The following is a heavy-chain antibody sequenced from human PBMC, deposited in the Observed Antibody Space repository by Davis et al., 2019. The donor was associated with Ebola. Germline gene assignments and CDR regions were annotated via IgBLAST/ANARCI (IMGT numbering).Heavy chain of an antibody. CDR1: GFTFSSYW. D-gene: IGHD5-18*01. CDR2: IKQDGSEK. V-gene: IGHV3-7*01. CDR3: AKDIVGYSYGSIYYYYYGMDV. Sequence: GESLKISCAASGFTFSSYWMSWVRQAPGKGLEWVANIKQDGSEKYYVDSVKGRFTISRDNAKNSLYLQMNSLRAEDTAVYYCAKDIVGYSYGSIYYYYYGMDVWGQGTTVTVSS. J-gene: IGHJ6*02.